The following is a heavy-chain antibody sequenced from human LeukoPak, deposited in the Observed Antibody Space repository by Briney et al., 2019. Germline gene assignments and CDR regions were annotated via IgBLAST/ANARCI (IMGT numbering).Heavy chain of an antibody. J-gene: IGHJ4*02. D-gene: IGHD5-24*01. V-gene: IGHV4-61*01. CDR2: IYYSGST. CDR1: GGSISSSSYY. CDR3: ARDDGYNQMDF. Sequence: SETLSLTCTVSGGSISSSSYYWSRIRQPPGKGLEWIGYIYYSGSTNYNPSLKSRVTISVDTSKNQFSLRLSSVTAADTAVYYCARDDGYNQMDFWGQGTLVTVSS.